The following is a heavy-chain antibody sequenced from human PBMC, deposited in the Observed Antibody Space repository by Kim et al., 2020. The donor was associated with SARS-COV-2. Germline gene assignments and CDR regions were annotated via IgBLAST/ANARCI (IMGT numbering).Heavy chain of an antibody. CDR3: ARSYSGYDGDWFDP. Sequence: SETLSLTCTVSGGSISSGGYYWSWIRQHPGKGLEWIGYIYYSGSTYYNPSLKSRVTISVDTSKNQFSLKLSSVTAADTAVYYCARSYSGYDGDWFDPWGQGTLVTVSS. CDR2: IYYSGST. D-gene: IGHD5-12*01. J-gene: IGHJ5*02. V-gene: IGHV4-31*03. CDR1: GGSISSGGYY.